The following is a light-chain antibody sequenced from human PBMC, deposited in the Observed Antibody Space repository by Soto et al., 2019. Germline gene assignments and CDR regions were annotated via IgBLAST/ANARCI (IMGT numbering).Light chain of an antibody. CDR1: QSISSY. V-gene: IGKV1-39*01. J-gene: IGKJ5*01. CDR2: AAS. CDR3: QQSYSTPSIT. Sequence: DIQMTQSPSSLSASVGDRVTITCRASQSISSYLNWYQQKPGKAPQLLIYAASSLHRGVPSRFSGSGSGTDFTLTISSLQPEDFATYYCQQSYSTPSITFGQGTRLEIK.